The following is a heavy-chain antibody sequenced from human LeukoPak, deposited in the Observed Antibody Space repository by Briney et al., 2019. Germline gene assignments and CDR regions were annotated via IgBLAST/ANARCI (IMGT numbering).Heavy chain of an antibody. V-gene: IGHV5-51*01. CDR2: IYPGDSDT. D-gene: IGHD4-11*01. Sequence: KPGESLKISCKGSGYSFTRYWISWVRQMPGKGLEWMGTIYPGDSDTRYSPSFQGQVTISADKSISTASLQWSSLKASDTAMYYCASTFAGTTTVFAPTDVWGQGTTVTVSS. CDR1: GYSFTRYW. J-gene: IGHJ6*02. CDR3: ASTFAGTTTVFAPTDV.